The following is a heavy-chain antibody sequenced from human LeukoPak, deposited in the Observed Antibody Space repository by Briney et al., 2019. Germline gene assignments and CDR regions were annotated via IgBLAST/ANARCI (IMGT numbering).Heavy chain of an antibody. V-gene: IGHV3-53*01. CDR2: IYSARST. Sequence: GGSLRLSCAASGFTVSRNYMSWVRQAPGKGLEWVSVIYSARSTYYADSVKARFTISRDNSKNTLYLQMNSLRAEDTAVYYCARDTEGSVDYYYMDVWDKGTTVTVPS. CDR3: ARDTEGSVDYYYMDV. CDR1: GFTVSRNY. J-gene: IGHJ6*03.